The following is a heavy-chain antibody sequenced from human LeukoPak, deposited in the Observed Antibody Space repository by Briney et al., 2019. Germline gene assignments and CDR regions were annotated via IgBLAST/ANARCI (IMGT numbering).Heavy chain of an antibody. Sequence: SVTLSLTCAGYGGSFSGFYWNWIRQSPGKGLEWMGEITHSGGTNYNPSLKSRVTISVDTSKNQFSLKLSSVTAADTAVYYCAIAKRGYSGYLHFDYWGQGTLVTVSS. V-gene: IGHV4-34*01. CDR1: GGSFSGFY. D-gene: IGHD5-12*01. J-gene: IGHJ4*02. CDR3: AIAKRGYSGYLHFDY. CDR2: ITHSGGT.